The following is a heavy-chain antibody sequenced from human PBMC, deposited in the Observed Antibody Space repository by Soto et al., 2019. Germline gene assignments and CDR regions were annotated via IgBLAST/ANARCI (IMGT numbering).Heavy chain of an antibody. V-gene: IGHV4-4*02. D-gene: IGHD6-19*01. CDR3: ARDPGRAVALD. Sequence: ASETLSLTCAVSGGSISGSSWWSWIRQSPGKGLEWIGEIYHSGSTNYNPSLKSRVSISVDTSKNQFSLEIYSVTASDTAIYYCARDPGRAVALDWGEGTLVT. CDR1: GGSISGSSW. CDR2: IYHSGST. J-gene: IGHJ4*02.